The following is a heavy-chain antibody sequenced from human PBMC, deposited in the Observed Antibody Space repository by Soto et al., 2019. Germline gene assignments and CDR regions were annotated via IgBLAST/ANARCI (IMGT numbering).Heavy chain of an antibody. CDR1: GFTFSDYY. V-gene: IGHV3-23*01. CDR2: ISGSGGST. D-gene: IGHD6-19*01. Sequence: GGSLRLSCAASGFTFSDYYMSWIRQAPGKGLEWVSSISGSGGSTYYADSVKGRFTISRDNSKNSLYLQMNSLSAEDTAVYYCAKERQQWSIDYWGQGTLVTVSS. J-gene: IGHJ4*02. CDR3: AKERQQWSIDY.